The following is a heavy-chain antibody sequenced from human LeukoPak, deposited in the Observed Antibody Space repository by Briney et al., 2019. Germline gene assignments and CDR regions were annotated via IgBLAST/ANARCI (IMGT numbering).Heavy chain of an antibody. CDR3: ARDPGGMNRWANWFDP. J-gene: IGHJ5*02. CDR1: GGSVSGYF. D-gene: IGHD3-16*01. CDR2: INHSGNT. V-gene: IGHV4-34*01. Sequence: SETLSLTCTIYGGSVSGYFWSWIRQPPGKGLEWIGEINHSGNTNYNPSLKSRVTISVDTSKNQFSLKLSSVTAADTAVYYCARDPGGMNRWANWFDPWGQGTLVTVSS.